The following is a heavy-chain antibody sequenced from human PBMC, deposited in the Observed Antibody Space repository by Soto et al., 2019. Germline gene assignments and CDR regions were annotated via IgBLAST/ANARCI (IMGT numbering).Heavy chain of an antibody. CDR3: ASSSPPVPGADYYGMDV. CDR1: GFTLSSYS. J-gene: IGHJ6*04. V-gene: IGHV3-21*01. D-gene: IGHD6-19*01. Sequence: VGSLRLSCAASGFTLSSYSMNWVRQAPGKGLEWVSSISSSSSYIYYADSVKGRFTISRDNAKNSLYLQMNSLRAEDTAVYYCASSSPPVPGADYYGMDVWGKGTTVTVSS. CDR2: ISSSSSYI.